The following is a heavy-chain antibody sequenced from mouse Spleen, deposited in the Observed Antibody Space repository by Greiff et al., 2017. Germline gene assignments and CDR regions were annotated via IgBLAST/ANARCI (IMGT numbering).Heavy chain of an antibody. CDR3: AREGERSYAMDY. D-gene: IGHD1-1*01. CDR2: INPSSGYT. Sequence: QVQLQQSGAELARPGASVKMSCKASGYTFTSYTMHWVKQRPGQGLEWIGYINPSSGYTKYNQKFKDKATLTADKSSSTAYMQLSSLTSEDSAVYYCAREGERSYAMDYWGQGTSVTVSS. CDR1: GYTFTSYT. V-gene: IGHV1-4*01. J-gene: IGHJ4*01.